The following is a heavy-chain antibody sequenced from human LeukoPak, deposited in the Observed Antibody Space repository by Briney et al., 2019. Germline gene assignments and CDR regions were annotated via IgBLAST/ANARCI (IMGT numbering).Heavy chain of an antibody. CDR1: GGSISSGGYY. CDR3: ARGPTLKYFHH. CDR2: IYYSGST. Sequence: TSSETLSLTCTVSGGSISSGGYYWSWIRQPPGRGLEWIGYIYYSGSTNYNPSLKSRVTISVDTSKNQFSLELSSMTAADTALYYCARGPTLKYFHHWGQGTLVSVSS. V-gene: IGHV4-61*08. J-gene: IGHJ1*01.